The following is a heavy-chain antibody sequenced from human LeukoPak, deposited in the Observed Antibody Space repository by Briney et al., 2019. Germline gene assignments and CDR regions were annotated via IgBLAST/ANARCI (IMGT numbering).Heavy chain of an antibody. D-gene: IGHD7-27*01. V-gene: IGHV3-74*01. CDR1: GFTFGTYW. CDR2: IDGDGTGT. J-gene: IGHJ4*02. Sequence: PGGSLRLSCKASGFTFGTYWMHWVRQPPGKGLVWVSRIDGDGTGTDYADSVKGRFTVSRDNAKNTVYLQMNSLTAEDTSTHYCVRDNWGLDYWGQGTLVTVSS. CDR3: VRDNWGLDY.